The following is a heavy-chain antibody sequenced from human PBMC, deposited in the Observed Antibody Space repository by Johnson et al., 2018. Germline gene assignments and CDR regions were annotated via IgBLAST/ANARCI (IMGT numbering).Heavy chain of an antibody. J-gene: IGHJ3*02. Sequence: VQLVESGGGLVKPGGSRRLSCAASGFTFSSYTMSWVRQAPGKGLEWVSSINFSNYYIYYADSVKGRFTISRDNAKDSLYLKMNSLRAEDTAVYYCARTGTTVVYAFDIWGQGTMVTVSS. CDR1: GFTFSSYT. V-gene: IGHV3-21*01. CDR3: ARTGTTVVYAFDI. CDR2: INFSNYYI. D-gene: IGHD1-14*01.